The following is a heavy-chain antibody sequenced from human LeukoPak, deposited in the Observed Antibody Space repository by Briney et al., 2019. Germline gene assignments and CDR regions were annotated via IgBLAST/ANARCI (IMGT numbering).Heavy chain of an antibody. CDR2: INPNSGGT. Sequence: GASVKVSCKASGYTFTSYGISWVRQAPGQGLEWMGWINPNSGGTNYAQKFQGRVTMTRDTSISTAYMELSRLRSDDTAVYYCARTAVAGIHFDYWGQGTLVTVSS. CDR1: GYTFTSYG. CDR3: ARTAVAGIHFDY. D-gene: IGHD6-19*01. J-gene: IGHJ4*02. V-gene: IGHV1-2*02.